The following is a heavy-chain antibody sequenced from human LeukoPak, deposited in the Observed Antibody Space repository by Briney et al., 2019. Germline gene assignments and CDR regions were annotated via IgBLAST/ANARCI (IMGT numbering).Heavy chain of an antibody. J-gene: IGHJ3*02. CDR3: ARSGVQWQWLLTYDAFDI. Sequence: GGSLRLSCAASGFTFSNSVMSWVRQAPGKGLEWVSTISSGGGTTYYADSVKGRFTISRDNSKTSLSLHMNSLRAEDTAVYYCARSGVQWQWLLTYDAFDIWGQGTRVTVSS. CDR1: GFTFSNSV. D-gene: IGHD6-19*01. V-gene: IGHV3-23*01. CDR2: ISSGGGTT.